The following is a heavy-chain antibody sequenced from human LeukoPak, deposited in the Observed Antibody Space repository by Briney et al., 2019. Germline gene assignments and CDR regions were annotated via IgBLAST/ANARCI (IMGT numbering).Heavy chain of an antibody. CDR3: ARGVKTPSMAARLLLRGFYYFDY. J-gene: IGHJ4*02. V-gene: IGHV1-8*01. D-gene: IGHD6-6*01. CDR1: GYTFTSYD. CDR2: MNPNSGNT. Sequence: ASVKVSCKASGYTFTSYDINWVRQATGQGLEWMGWMNPNSGNTGYAQKFQGRVTMTRNTSISTAYMELSSLRSEDTAVYYCARGVKTPSMAARLLLRGFYYFDYWGQGTLVTVSS.